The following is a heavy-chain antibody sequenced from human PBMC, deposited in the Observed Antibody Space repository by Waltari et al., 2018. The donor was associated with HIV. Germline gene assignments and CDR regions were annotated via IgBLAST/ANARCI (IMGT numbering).Heavy chain of an antibody. V-gene: IGHV1-18*01. Sequence: QVHLVQSGAEMKKPGASVKVSCKASGYLFISYGISWVRQAPGQGLEWMGWVSPYNDNTNLEQKFQGRVTLTTDPSTSTAYMELMNLRSDDTAVYYCARDRVSVAYDFWSGYGMHVWGQGTTVNVSS. J-gene: IGHJ6*02. CDR1: GYLFISYG. CDR3: ARDRVSVAYDFWSGYGMHV. CDR2: VSPYNDNT. D-gene: IGHD3-3*01.